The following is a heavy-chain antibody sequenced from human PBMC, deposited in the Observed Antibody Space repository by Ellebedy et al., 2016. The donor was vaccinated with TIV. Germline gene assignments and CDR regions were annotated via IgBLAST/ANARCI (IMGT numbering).Heavy chain of an antibody. D-gene: IGHD3-9*01. J-gene: IGHJ6*02. V-gene: IGHV1-46*01. CDR2: INPSGGST. CDR1: GYTFTSYY. Sequence: AASVKVSCKASGYTFTSYYMHWVRQAPGQGLEWMGIINPSGGSTSYAQKFQGRVTITRNTSISTAYMELSSLRSEDTAVYYCARGFYDILTGYYSLYYYYGMDVWGQGTTVTVSS. CDR3: ARGFYDILTGYYSLYYYYGMDV.